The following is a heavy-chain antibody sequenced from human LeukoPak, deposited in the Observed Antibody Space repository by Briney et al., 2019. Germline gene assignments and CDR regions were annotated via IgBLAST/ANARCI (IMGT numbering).Heavy chain of an antibody. D-gene: IGHD3-3*01. CDR3: ARHHPFWSGYVYYLDY. CDR1: GGSISSSSYY. J-gene: IGHJ4*02. Sequence: SETLSLTCTVSGGSISSSSYYWGWIRQPPGKGLEWIGSIYYTGSTYYNPSLKSRVAMSVDASKNQFSLKLSSVTAADTAVYYCARHHPFWSGYVYYLDYWGQGTLVTVSS. V-gene: IGHV4-39*01. CDR2: IYYTGST.